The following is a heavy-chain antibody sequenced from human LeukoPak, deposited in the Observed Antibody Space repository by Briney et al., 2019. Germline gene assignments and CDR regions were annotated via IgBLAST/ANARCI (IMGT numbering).Heavy chain of an antibody. CDR3: ARGSGSYGPGV. CDR2: IRSSSSTI. D-gene: IGHD1-26*01. Sequence: GGSLRLSCVASGSTFSNYIMHSVRQAPGKGLGWVSYIRSSSSTIYYADSVKGRFTISRDNAKNSLYLQMNSLRAEDTAVYYCARGSGSYGPGVWGQGTLVTVSS. CDR1: GSTFSNYI. J-gene: IGHJ4*02. V-gene: IGHV3-48*04.